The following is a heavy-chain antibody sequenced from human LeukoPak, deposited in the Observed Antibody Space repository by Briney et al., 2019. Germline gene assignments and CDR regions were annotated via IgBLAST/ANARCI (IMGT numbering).Heavy chain of an antibody. CDR2: ISYDGSNK. V-gene: IGHV3-30*18. Sequence: PGRSLRLSCAASGFTFSSYGMHWVRQAPGKGLEWVAVISYDGSNKYYADSVKGRFTISRDSSKNTLYLQMNSLRAEDTAVYYCAKLSSGYYRDAFDIWGQGTMVTVSS. D-gene: IGHD3-22*01. CDR3: AKLSSGYYRDAFDI. J-gene: IGHJ3*02. CDR1: GFTFSSYG.